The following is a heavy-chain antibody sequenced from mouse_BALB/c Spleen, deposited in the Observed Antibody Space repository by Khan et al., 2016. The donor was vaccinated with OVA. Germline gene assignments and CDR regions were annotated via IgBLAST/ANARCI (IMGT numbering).Heavy chain of an antibody. CDR1: GFSLDSFG. V-gene: IGHV2-3*01. J-gene: IGHJ4*01. Sequence: QMQLEESGPGLVAPSESLSITCTVSGFSLDSFGVNWVRQPPGKGLEWLGVIWGDGNTNYYSGLKSRLTINKDNSKSQVFLRLNSLQTYDTATYYCAKVTPHCYSMDSWGQGTSVTVSS. CDR3: AKVTPHCYSMDS. CDR2: IWGDGNT. D-gene: IGHD2-12*01.